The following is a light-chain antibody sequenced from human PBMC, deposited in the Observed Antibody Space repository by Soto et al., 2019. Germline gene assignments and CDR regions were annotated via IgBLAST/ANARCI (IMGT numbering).Light chain of an antibody. V-gene: IGLV7-46*01. J-gene: IGLJ1*01. CDR3: LLSYSGASYV. CDR2: DTS. Sequence: QAVVTQEPSLTVSPGGTVTLTCGSSTGAVTSGHYPYWFQQKPGQAPRILIYDTSNKHSWTPARFSGSLLGGKAALTLSGAQPEDEAEYYCLLSYSGASYVFGTGTKLTVL. CDR1: TGAVTSGHY.